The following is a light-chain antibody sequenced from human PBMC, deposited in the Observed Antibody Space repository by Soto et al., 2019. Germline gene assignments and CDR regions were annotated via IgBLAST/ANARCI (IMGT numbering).Light chain of an antibody. CDR2: GAS. Sequence: IVLTQSPGTLSLSPGERATLSCRASQSVYSRYLAWYQQKPGQAPRLLIYGASSRATDIPDRFSGSGSGTDFTLIVSSLEPEDFAVYHCQQYGTSPSTFGPGTKVDIK. CDR1: QSVYSRY. J-gene: IGKJ3*01. V-gene: IGKV3-20*01. CDR3: QQYGTSPST.